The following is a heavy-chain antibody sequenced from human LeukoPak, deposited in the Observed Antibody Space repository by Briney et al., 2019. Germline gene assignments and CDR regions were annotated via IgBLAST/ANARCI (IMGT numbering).Heavy chain of an antibody. CDR1: GGSLSSYY. Sequence: PSGTLSLTRPVSGGSLSSYYWSWVRQPPREGLGWVGYIYYSGSTNYNPSLKSRVTISVDTSKNQFSLKLSSVTAADTAVYYCARHGHYDFWSGYYTYWGQGTLVTVSS. V-gene: IGHV4-59*08. CDR3: ARHGHYDFWSGYYTY. CDR2: IYYSGST. D-gene: IGHD3-3*01. J-gene: IGHJ4*02.